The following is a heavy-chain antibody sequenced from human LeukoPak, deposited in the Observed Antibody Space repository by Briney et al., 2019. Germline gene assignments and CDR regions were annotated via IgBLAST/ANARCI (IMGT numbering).Heavy chain of an antibody. J-gene: IGHJ6*03. CDR3: ASRGGSYPPTTGYMDV. V-gene: IGHV1-69*13. D-gene: IGHD1-26*01. CDR2: IIPIFGTA. CDR1: GGTFGSYA. Sequence: ASVKVSCKTSGGTFGSYAISWVRQAPGQGLEWMGGIIPIFGTANYAQKFQGRVTITADESTSTAYMELSSLRSEDTAVYYCASRGGSYPPTTGYMDVWGKGTTVTVSS.